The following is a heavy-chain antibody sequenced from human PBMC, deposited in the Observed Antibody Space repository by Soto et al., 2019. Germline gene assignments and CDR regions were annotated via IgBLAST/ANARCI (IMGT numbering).Heavy chain of an antibody. CDR3: AVRSWGYDSSGYLDY. Sequence: SETLSLTCPVSGGSISSGGYYWSWIRKHPGKGLEWIGYIYYSGSTYYNPSLKSRVTISVDTSKNQFSLKLSSVTAADTAVYYCAVRSWGYDSSGYLDYWGQGTLVTVSS. V-gene: IGHV4-31*03. CDR1: GGSISSGGYY. J-gene: IGHJ4*02. D-gene: IGHD3-22*01. CDR2: IYYSGST.